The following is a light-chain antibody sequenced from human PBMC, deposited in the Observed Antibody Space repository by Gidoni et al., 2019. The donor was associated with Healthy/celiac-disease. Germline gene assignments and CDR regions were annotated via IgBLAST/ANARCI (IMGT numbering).Light chain of an antibody. Sequence: DIPMTQSPSSLSASVGDRVTITCRASQSISSYLNWYQQKPGKAPKRLIYAASSLQSGVPSRFSGSGSGTDFTLTISSLQPEDFATYYCQQSYSTLHTFXQXTKLEIK. CDR2: AAS. J-gene: IGKJ2*01. V-gene: IGKV1-39*01. CDR1: QSISSY. CDR3: QQSYSTLHT.